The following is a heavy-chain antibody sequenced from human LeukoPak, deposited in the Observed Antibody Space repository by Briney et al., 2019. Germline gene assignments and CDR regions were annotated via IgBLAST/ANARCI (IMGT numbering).Heavy chain of an antibody. CDR2: ISYIGST. J-gene: IGHJ4*02. CDR3: ASRYTYYYGSGSYHY. D-gene: IGHD3-10*01. V-gene: IGHV4-59*11. Sequence: PSETLSLTCTVSGGSFSSHYWSWIRQPPGKGLEWIGYISYIGSTNYNPSLKSRVTISVDTSKNQFSLKLSSVTAADTAVYYCASRYTYYYGSGSYHYWGQGTLVTVSS. CDR1: GGSFSSHY.